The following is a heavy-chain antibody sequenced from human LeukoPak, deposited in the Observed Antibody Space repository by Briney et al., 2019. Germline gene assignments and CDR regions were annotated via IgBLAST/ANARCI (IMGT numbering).Heavy chain of an antibody. Sequence: PAGSLRLSCAASGFTFSSHLMHWVRQAQGTGLVWVSSVKIDGTATNYADSVKGRFTISRDNAKNTLYLQMNSLRVEDTAVYYCVRKFATGDWGQGTLVTVSS. CDR3: VRKFATGD. V-gene: IGHV3-74*01. J-gene: IGHJ4*02. CDR1: GFTFSSHL. D-gene: IGHD1-14*01. CDR2: VKIDGTAT.